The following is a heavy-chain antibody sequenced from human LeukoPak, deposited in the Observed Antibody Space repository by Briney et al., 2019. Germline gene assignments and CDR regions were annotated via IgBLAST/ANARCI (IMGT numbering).Heavy chain of an antibody. CDR3: ARNDRGAFDI. Sequence: WGALRLSCAASGFTVSRNYMRWVRPAPAKELEWVSVISSGGNTYYTDAVKGRFTISRDNSKNTLYLQMSSLRVEDTAVYYCARNDRGAFDIWGQGTMVTVSS. CDR1: GFTVSRNY. J-gene: IGHJ3*02. CDR2: ISSGGNT. D-gene: IGHD3-22*01. V-gene: IGHV3-53*01.